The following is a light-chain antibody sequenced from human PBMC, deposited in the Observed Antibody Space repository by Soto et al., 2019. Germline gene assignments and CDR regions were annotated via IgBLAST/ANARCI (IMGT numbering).Light chain of an antibody. CDR3: QQYYGTPYT. J-gene: IGKJ2*01. V-gene: IGKV4-1*01. CDR2: WAS. CDR1: QSVLYSSNNKNY. Sequence: DIVMTQSPDSLAVSLGERATINCKSSQSVLYSSNNKNYVAWYQQKPGQPPKLLIYWASTREPGVPDRASGSGSGTDFTLTISSLQAEDLAVYYCQQYYGTPYTFGQGTKREI.